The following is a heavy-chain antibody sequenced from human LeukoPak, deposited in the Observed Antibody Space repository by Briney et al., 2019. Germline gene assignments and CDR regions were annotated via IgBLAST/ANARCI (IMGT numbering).Heavy chain of an antibody. V-gene: IGHV7-4-1*02. Sequence: ASVKVSCKAPGYTFTSYAMNWVRQAPGQGLEWMGWINTNTGNPTYAQGFTGRSVFSLDTSVSTAYLQISSLKAEDTAVYYCARGGRIAAWVRENWFDPWGQGALVTVSS. CDR1: GYTFTSYA. J-gene: IGHJ5*02. CDR2: INTNTGNP. CDR3: ARGGRIAAWVRENWFDP. D-gene: IGHD6-13*01.